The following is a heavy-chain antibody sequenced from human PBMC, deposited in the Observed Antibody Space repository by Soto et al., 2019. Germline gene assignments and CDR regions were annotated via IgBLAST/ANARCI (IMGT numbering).Heavy chain of an antibody. J-gene: IGHJ4*02. Sequence: QVQLAQSGAEVKKPGASVTVSCKASGYTFSSYGISWVRQAPGQGLEWVGWISVHNGYTKYATELQGRVTMTTDTSTSTAYMELRSMRSDDSAVYYCARLEHNFGPHDYWGQGTLVTVTS. CDR2: ISVHNGYT. CDR1: GYTFSSYG. CDR3: ARLEHNFGPHDY. D-gene: IGHD1-1*01. V-gene: IGHV1-18*01.